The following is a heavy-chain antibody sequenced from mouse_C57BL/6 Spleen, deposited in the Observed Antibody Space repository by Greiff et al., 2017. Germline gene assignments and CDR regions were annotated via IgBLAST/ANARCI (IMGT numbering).Heavy chain of an antibody. Sequence: EVKLMESEGGLVQPGSSMKLSCTASGFTFRDYYMAWVRQVPEKGLEWVANINYDGSSTYYLDSLQSRFILSRDNAKNILYMQMIRLKSEETATYDSARDMGQIRPDARDYWGQGTTVTVSS. CDR2: INYDGSST. CDR3: ARDMGQIRPDARDY. D-gene: IGHD3-2*02. J-gene: IGHJ4*01. V-gene: IGHV5-16*01. CDR1: GFTFRDYY.